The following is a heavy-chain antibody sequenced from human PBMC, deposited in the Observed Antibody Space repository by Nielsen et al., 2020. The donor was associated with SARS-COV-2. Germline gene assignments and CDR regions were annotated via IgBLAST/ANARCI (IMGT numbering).Heavy chain of an antibody. D-gene: IGHD4-17*01. CDR2: INAGNGNT. J-gene: IGHJ3*02. V-gene: IGHV1-3*01. Sequence: ASVKVSCKASGYMFTSYAVHWVRQAPGQRLEWMGWINAGNGNTKYSQKFQGRVTITRDTSASTAYMELSSLRSEDTAVYYCARVGGDYVLGAFDIWGQGTLVTVSS. CDR3: ARVGGDYVLGAFDI. CDR1: GYMFTSYA.